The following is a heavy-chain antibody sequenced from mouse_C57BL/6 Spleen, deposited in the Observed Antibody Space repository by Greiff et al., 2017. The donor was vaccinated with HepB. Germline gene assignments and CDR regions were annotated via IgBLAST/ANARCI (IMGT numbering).Heavy chain of an antibody. J-gene: IGHJ3*01. V-gene: IGHV1-52*01. CDR1: GYTFTSYW. Sequence: QVQLQQPGAELVRPGSSVKLSCKASGYTFTSYWMHWVKQRPIQGLEWIGNIDPSDSETHYNQKFKDKATLTVDKSSSTAYMQLSSLTSEDSAVYYCARGTGYDGYYVAYWGQGTLVTVSA. CDR3: ARGTGYDGYYVAY. D-gene: IGHD2-3*01. CDR2: IDPSDSET.